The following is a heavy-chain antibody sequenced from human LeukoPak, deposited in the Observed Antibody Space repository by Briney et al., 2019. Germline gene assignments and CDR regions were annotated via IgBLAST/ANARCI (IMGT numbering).Heavy chain of an antibody. Sequence: GGSLRLSCAASRFTFSSYSMNWVRQAPGKGLEWVSSIGSSSSYIYYADSVKGRFTISRDNAKNSLYLQMNSLRAEDTAVYYCARDSGFSGTQRGEYWGQGTLVTVSS. J-gene: IGHJ4*02. CDR1: RFTFSSYS. V-gene: IGHV3-21*01. D-gene: IGHD3/OR15-3a*01. CDR2: IGSSSSYI. CDR3: ARDSGFSGTQRGEY.